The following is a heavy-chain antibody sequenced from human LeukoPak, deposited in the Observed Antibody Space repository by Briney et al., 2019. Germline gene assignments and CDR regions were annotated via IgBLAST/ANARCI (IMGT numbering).Heavy chain of an antibody. J-gene: IGHJ3*02. CDR2: IIPIFGTA. Sequence: ASVKVSCKASGGTFSSYAISWVRQAPGQGLEWMGGIIPIFGTANYAQKFQGRFTMTSDTSTSSVYMELSSLISADTAVYYCARVRDGYNDAYDIWGQGTMVTVTS. CDR1: GGTFSSYA. CDR3: ARVRDGYNDAYDI. V-gene: IGHV1-69*05. D-gene: IGHD5-24*01.